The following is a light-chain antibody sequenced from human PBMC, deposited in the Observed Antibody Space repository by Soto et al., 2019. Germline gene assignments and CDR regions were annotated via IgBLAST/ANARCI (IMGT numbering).Light chain of an antibody. CDR2: GAS. CDR1: QSVSSTY. V-gene: IGKV3-20*01. Sequence: DIVLTQSPGTLSLSPGERATLLCRASQSVSSTYLAWYQQKPGQAPRLLIYGASSSATGIPDRFSGSGSGTDFTLTISRLEPKDFAVSYCQQYGSAPRTFGQGTKVGIK. J-gene: IGKJ1*01. CDR3: QQYGSAPRT.